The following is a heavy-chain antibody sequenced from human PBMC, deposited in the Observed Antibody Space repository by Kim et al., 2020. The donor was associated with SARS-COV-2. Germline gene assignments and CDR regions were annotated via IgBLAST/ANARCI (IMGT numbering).Heavy chain of an antibody. V-gene: IGHV4-59*08. D-gene: IGHD3-10*01. CDR2: IYYSGSA. CDR1: GVSISSYY. CDR3: AGTVRGANFDY. J-gene: IGHJ4*02. Sequence: SETLSLTCSVSGVSISSYYWSWIRQPPGKGLEWIGYIYYSGSANYNPSLGSRVTISVDTTKNQFSLKLSSVTAADTAVYYCAGTVRGANFDYWGRGALVT.